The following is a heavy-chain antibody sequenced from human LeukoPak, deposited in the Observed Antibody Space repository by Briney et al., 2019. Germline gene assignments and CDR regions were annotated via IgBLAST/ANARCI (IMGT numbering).Heavy chain of an antibody. V-gene: IGHV3-23*01. CDR1: GFIFNNYA. CDR2: ISWNSGSI. CDR3: AKSSGWHEASDY. J-gene: IGHJ4*02. D-gene: IGHD6-19*01. Sequence: GGSLRLSCAGSGFIFNNYAMHWVRQPPGKGLEWVSGISWNSGSIDYADSVKGRFTISRDNSKNTLYLQMNSLRAEDTAVYYCAKSSGWHEASDYWGQGALVTVSS.